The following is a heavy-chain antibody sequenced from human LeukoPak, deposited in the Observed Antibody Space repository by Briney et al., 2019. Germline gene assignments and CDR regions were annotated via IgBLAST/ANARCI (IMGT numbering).Heavy chain of an antibody. CDR3: AKAGVGYCSGGSCYYFDY. D-gene: IGHD2-15*01. CDR1: GFTFSSYA. CDR2: IRYDGSNK. Sequence: GGSLRLSCAASGFTFSSYAMSWVRQAPGKGLEWVAFIRYDGSNKYYADSVKGRFTISRDNSKNTLYLQMNSLRAEDTAVYYCAKAGVGYCSGGSCYYFDYWGQGTLVTVSS. V-gene: IGHV3-30*02. J-gene: IGHJ4*02.